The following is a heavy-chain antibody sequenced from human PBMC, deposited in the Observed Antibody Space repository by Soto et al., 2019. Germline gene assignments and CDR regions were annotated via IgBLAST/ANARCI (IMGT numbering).Heavy chain of an antibody. D-gene: IGHD2-2*01. CDR1: GYTFTSYG. CDR3: GREVIVVVPAAYQGVYYGRDV. J-gene: IGHJ6*02. CDR2: ISAYNGNT. Sequence: GASVKVPFNASGYTFTSYGISWVRQAHGQGLEWMGWISAYNGNTNYSQELQGGVTMTTDTSTSTAHIDLRSLRSDDTAVYYCGREVIVVVPAAYQGVYYGRDVGGQGTTVTFSS. V-gene: IGHV1-18*04.